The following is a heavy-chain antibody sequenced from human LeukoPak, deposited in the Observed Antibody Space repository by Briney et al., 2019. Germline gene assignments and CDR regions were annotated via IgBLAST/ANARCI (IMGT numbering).Heavy chain of an antibody. V-gene: IGHV1-46*01. D-gene: IGHD5-24*01. J-gene: IGHJ4*02. Sequence: GGSLRLSCAASGFTFSSYGMHWVRQAPGQGLEWMGIINPSGGSTSYAQKFQGRVTMTRDTSTSTVYMELSSLRSEDTAVYYCAREAVGGMAPGDYWGQGTLVTVSS. CDR2: INPSGGST. CDR3: AREAVGGMAPGDY. CDR1: GFTFSSYG.